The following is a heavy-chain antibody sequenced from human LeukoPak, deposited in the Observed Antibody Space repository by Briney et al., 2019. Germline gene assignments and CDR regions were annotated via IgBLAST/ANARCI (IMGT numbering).Heavy chain of an antibody. CDR2: IYTSGST. CDR3: ARTTRGVIQNYYYYYYMDV. J-gene: IGHJ6*03. V-gene: IGHV4-4*07. CDR1: GGSISSYY. D-gene: IGHD3-10*01. Sequence: MSSETLSLTCTVSGGSISSYYWSWIRQPAGKGLEWIGRIYTSGSTNYNPSLKSRVTMSVDTSKNQFSLKLSSVTAADTAVYYCARTTRGVIQNYYYYYYMDVWGKGPRSPSP.